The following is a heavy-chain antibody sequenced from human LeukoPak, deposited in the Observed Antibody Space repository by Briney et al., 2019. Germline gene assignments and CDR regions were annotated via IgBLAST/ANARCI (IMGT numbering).Heavy chain of an antibody. V-gene: IGHV5-51*01. CDR3: ARLRYYDNGGYFDAFDI. J-gene: IGHJ3*02. CDR1: GYSFTSYW. D-gene: IGHD3-22*01. CDR2: IYPGDSDT. Sequence: GESLKISCKGSGYSFTSYWIGWVRQMPGKGLEWMGIIYPGDSDTRYRPSFQGQVTISADKSISTAYLQWSSLKASDTAMYYCARLRYYDNGGYFDAFDIWRQGTMVTVSS.